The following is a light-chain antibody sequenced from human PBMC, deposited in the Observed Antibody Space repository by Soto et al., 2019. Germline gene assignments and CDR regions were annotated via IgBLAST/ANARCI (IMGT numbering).Light chain of an antibody. Sequence: IQMTQSPSSLSASIGDRVTITCRASQGISSYLAWYQQKPGKVPKLLIYGASSLQPGVPSRFSGSGSGTEFTLSISSLQPDDVATYYCQHFNNYPWTFGQGTKVEIK. CDR2: GAS. CDR3: QHFNNYPWT. J-gene: IGKJ1*01. CDR1: QGISSY. V-gene: IGKV1D-13*01.